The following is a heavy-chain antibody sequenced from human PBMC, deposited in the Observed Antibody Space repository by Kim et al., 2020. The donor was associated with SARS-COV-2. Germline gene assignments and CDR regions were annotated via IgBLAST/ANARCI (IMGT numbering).Heavy chain of an antibody. CDR3: ARVAGDKRGNCDY. CDR2: ISDTGGNT. V-gene: IGHV3-23*01. Sequence: GGSLRLSCAASGFSFSSYAMSWVRQAPGKGLEWVALISDTGGNTYYGGSVKGRLTISRDNSKNTLFLQMNSLRAEDTAVYYCARVAGDKRGNCDYWGQGTLVTVSS. CDR1: GFSFSSYA. J-gene: IGHJ4*02. D-gene: IGHD6-19*01.